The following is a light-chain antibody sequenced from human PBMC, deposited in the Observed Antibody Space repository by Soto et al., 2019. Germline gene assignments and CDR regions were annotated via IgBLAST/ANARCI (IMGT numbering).Light chain of an antibody. Sequence: IVLTQSPGTLSLSPGETATLSCRASQTVSSTYLAWYQHKPGRAPRLLIDGASSRAAGIPDRFSGSGSGTDFTLTISRLEPEDLAVYYCQQYGSSPWTFGQGTKVDIK. J-gene: IGKJ1*01. CDR3: QQYGSSPWT. CDR2: GAS. CDR1: QTVSSTY. V-gene: IGKV3-20*01.